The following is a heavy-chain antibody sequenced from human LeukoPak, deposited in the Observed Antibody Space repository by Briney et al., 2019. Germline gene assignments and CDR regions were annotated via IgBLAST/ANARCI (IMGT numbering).Heavy chain of an antibody. D-gene: IGHD3-10*01. J-gene: IGHJ4*02. CDR2: ISSSGSTI. V-gene: IGHV3-11*04. CDR1: GFTFSDYY. CDR3: ARRNHAEFRESDY. Sequence: PGGSLRLSCAASGFTFSDYYMSWIRQAPGKGLEWVSYISSSGSTIYYADSVKGRFTISRDNAKNSLYLQMNSLRAEDTAVYYCARRNHAEFRESDYWGQGTLLFVSS.